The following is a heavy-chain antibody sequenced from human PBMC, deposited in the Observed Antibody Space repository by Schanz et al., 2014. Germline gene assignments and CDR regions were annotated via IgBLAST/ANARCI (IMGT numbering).Heavy chain of an antibody. CDR3: ARDLTVVTGYVVHYYYYGMDV. CDR1: GYTFTSYG. J-gene: IGHJ6*02. Sequence: QGQLVQSGPEAKEPGASVKVSCEASGYTFTSYGISWVRQAPGQGLEWMGWINVGNGNMKYSQKFQGRVTITRDTSARTAFMELTSLRSEDTAVYFCARDLTVVTGYVVHYYYYGMDVWGQGTTVTVSS. D-gene: IGHD2-21*02. V-gene: IGHV1-18*01. CDR2: INVGNGNM.